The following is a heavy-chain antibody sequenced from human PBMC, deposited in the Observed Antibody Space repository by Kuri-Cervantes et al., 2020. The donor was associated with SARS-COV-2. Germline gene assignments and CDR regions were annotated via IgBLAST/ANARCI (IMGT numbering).Heavy chain of an antibody. V-gene: IGHV3-48*02. CDR2: ISSSSSTI. D-gene: IGHD2-8*02. J-gene: IGHJ4*02. CDR1: GFTFSSYS. Sequence: GGSLRLSCAVSGFTFSSYSMNWVRQAPGKGLEWVSYISSSSSTIYYADSVKGRFTISRDNAKNSLYLQMNSLRDEDTAVYYCARGYCTGGVCWKQFDYWGQGTLVTVSS. CDR3: ARGYCTGGVCWKQFDY.